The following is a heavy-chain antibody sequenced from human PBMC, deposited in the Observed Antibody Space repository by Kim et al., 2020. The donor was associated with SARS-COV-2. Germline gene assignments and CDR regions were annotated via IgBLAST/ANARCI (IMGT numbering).Heavy chain of an antibody. CDR3: AGRHSSSVGYYYYMDV. Sequence: SVKGRVTISRHNSKNTLYLQMNSLRTEDTAVYYCAGRHSSSVGYYYYMDVWGKGTTVTVSS. D-gene: IGHD6-6*01. J-gene: IGHJ6*03. V-gene: IGHV3-53*04.